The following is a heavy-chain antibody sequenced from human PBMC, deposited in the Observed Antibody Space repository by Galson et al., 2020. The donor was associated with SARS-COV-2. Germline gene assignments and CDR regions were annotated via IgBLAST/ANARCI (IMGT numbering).Heavy chain of an antibody. CDR3: ARHDYSNSPYADYYYGMDV. CDR1: GYSFTSYW. CDR2: IYPGDSDT. Sequence: GESLKISCKGSGYSFTSYWIGWVRQMPGKGLEWMGIIYPGDSDTRYSPSFQGQVTISADKSISTAYLQWSSLKASDTAMYYCARHDYSNSPYADYYYGMDVWGQGTTVTVSS. J-gene: IGHJ6*02. V-gene: IGHV5-51*01. D-gene: IGHD4-4*01.